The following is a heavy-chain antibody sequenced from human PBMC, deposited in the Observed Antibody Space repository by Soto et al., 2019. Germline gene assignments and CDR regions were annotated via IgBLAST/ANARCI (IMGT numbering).Heavy chain of an antibody. V-gene: IGHV3-15*07. CDR1: GFTFSNAW. Sequence: GGSLRLSCAASGFTFSNAWMNWVRQAPGKGLEWVGRIKSKTDGGTTDYAAPVKGRFTISRDDSKNTLYLQMNSLKTEDTAVYYCTTDAELPDWNDVYYGMDVWGQGTTVTVSS. CDR3: TTDAELPDWNDVYYGMDV. D-gene: IGHD1-1*01. CDR2: IKSKTDGGTT. J-gene: IGHJ6*02.